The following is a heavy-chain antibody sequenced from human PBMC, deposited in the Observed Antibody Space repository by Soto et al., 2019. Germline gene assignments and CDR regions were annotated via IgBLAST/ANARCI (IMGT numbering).Heavy chain of an antibody. CDR1: GFTFTSSA. Sequence: SVKVSCKASGFTFTSSAVQWVRQARGQRLEWIGWIVVGSGNTNYAQKFQERVTITRDMSTSTAYMELSSLRSEDTAVYYCAALGYCSGGSCVGRHYGMDVWGQGTTVTVSS. CDR2: IVVGSGNT. J-gene: IGHJ6*02. CDR3: AALGYCSGGSCVGRHYGMDV. V-gene: IGHV1-58*01. D-gene: IGHD2-15*01.